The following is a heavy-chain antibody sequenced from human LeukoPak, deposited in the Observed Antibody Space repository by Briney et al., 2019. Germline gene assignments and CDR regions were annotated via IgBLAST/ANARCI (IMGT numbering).Heavy chain of an antibody. Sequence: GGSLRLSCAASGFTFRSYAMHWVRQAPGKGLEYVSAISSNGGSTYYANSVRGRFTISRDNSKNTLYLQMGSLRAEDMAVYYCAGSNGGNSGGTFWYWGQGTLVTVSS. CDR1: GFTFRSYA. V-gene: IGHV3-64*01. D-gene: IGHD4-23*01. J-gene: IGHJ4*02. CDR2: ISSNGGST. CDR3: AGSNGGNSGGTFWY.